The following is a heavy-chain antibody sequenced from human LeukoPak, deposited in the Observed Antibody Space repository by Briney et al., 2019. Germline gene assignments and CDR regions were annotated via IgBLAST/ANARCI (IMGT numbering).Heavy chain of an antibody. Sequence: SETLSLTCTVSGGSISSGGYYWSWIRQHPGKGLEWIGYIYYSGSTYYNPSLKSRVTISVDTSKNQFSLKLSSVTAADTAVYYYARSYSYGYYYYYGMDVWGKGTTVTVSS. V-gene: IGHV4-31*03. CDR2: IYYSGST. D-gene: IGHD5-18*01. CDR3: ARSYSYGYYYYYGMDV. J-gene: IGHJ6*04. CDR1: GGSISSGGYY.